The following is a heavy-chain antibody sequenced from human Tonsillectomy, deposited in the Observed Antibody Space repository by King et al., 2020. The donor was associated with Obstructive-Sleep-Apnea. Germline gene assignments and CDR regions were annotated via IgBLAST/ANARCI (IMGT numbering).Heavy chain of an antibody. Sequence: ITLKESGPTLVKPTQTLTLTCTFSGFSLRTSGVGVGWIRQPPGKALEWLALIYWDDDKRYSPFLKIRLTITKDTSKNQVVLTMTNVDPVDTATYFCAHTPPPTTTIYDYGMDVWGQGTTVTVSS. V-gene: IGHV2-5*02. CDR1: GFSLRTSGVG. CDR2: IYWDDDK. CDR3: AHTPPPTTTIYDYGMDV. D-gene: IGHD3-3*01. J-gene: IGHJ6*02.